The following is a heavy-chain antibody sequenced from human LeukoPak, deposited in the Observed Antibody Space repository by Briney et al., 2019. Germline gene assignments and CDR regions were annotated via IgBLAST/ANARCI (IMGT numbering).Heavy chain of an antibody. CDR3: VRDNPRCCGVIPANIDDY. CDR1: GFTFSSYS. Sequence: GASVKVSCAASGFTFSSYSMNWVRQAPGKGLEWVSYISSSNSTIYYADSVKGRFTISRDNAKNSLYLQMNSLRAEDTAVYYCVRDNPRCCGVIPANIDDYWGQGTLVTVSS. J-gene: IGHJ4*02. D-gene: IGHD2-21*01. CDR2: ISSSNSTI. V-gene: IGHV3-48*04.